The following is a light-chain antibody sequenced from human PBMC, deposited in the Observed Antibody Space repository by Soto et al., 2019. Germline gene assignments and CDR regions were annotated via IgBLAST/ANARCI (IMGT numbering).Light chain of an antibody. CDR1: SSDVGGYNY. J-gene: IGLJ3*02. V-gene: IGLV2-11*01. CDR3: CSYAGSYTWV. Sequence: ALTQPRSVSGSPGQSVTISCTGTSSDVGGYNYVSWYQQHPGKPPKLMICDVSKRPSGVPDRFSGSKSGNTASLTISGLQAEDEADYYCCSYAGSYTWVFGGGTKLTVL. CDR2: DVS.